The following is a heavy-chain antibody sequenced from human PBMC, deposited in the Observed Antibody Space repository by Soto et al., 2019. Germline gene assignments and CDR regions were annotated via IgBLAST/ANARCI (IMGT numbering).Heavy chain of an antibody. D-gene: IGHD5-12*01. CDR1: GYSFTSYW. J-gene: IGHJ4*02. Sequence: GESLKISCKGSGYSFTSYWIGWVRQMPGKGLEWMGIIYPGDSDTRYSPSFQGQVTISADKSISTAYLQWSSLKASDTAMYYCARHNGRRDGYTPFDYWGQGTLVPVSS. CDR2: IYPGDSDT. V-gene: IGHV5-51*01. CDR3: ARHNGRRDGYTPFDY.